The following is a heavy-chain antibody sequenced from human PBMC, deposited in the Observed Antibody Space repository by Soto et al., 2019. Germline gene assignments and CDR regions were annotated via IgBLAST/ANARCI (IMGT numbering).Heavy chain of an antibody. Sequence: KSSETLSLTCTVSGGSISSYYWSWIRQPPGKGLEWIGYIYYSGSTNYNPSLKSRVTISVDTSKNQFSLKLSSVTAADTAVYYCARVKGGRTPAGNYDFWSGYYYYGMDVWGQGTTVTVSS. J-gene: IGHJ6*02. CDR2: IYYSGST. D-gene: IGHD3-3*01. CDR3: ARVKGGRTPAGNYDFWSGYYYYGMDV. V-gene: IGHV4-59*01. CDR1: GGSISSYY.